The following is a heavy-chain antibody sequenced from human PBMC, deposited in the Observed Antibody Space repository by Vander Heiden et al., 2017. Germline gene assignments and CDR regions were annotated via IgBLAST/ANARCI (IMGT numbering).Heavy chain of an antibody. Sequence: QVQLVQSGAEVKKPGSSVKVSCKASGGTFSSYATSWVRQAPGQGLGWMGGIIPILGIANYAQEFQGRVTITADKSTSTAYMELSSLRSEDTAVYYCARVRPAAIRGGYYYYGMDVWGQGTTVTVSS. J-gene: IGHJ6*02. CDR3: ARVRPAAIRGGYYYYGMDV. CDR1: GGTFSSYA. CDR2: IIPILGIA. V-gene: IGHV1-69*10. D-gene: IGHD2-2*02.